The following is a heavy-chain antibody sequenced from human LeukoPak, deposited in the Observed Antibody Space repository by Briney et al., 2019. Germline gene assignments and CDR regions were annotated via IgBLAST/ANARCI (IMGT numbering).Heavy chain of an antibody. CDR1: GFTFSNYA. CDR2: IIASGGST. Sequence: GGSLRLSCAASGFTFSNYAMSWVRQAPGKGLEWVSGIIASGGSTDYAESVKGRFTISRDKSKNMLYLQMNSLRAEDTALYYCARAIYGDAPDDGGNYWGQGTLVTVSS. D-gene: IGHD4-17*01. J-gene: IGHJ4*02. V-gene: IGHV3-23*01. CDR3: ARAIYGDAPDDGGNY.